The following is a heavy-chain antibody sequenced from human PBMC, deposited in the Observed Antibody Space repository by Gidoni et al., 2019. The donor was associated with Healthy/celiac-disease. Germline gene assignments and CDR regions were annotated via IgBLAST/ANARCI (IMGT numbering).Heavy chain of an antibody. D-gene: IGHD6-19*01. CDR3: ARDRAEAVAGDY. CDR1: GFTFSSYA. J-gene: IGHJ4*02. CDR2: ISYDGSNK. V-gene: IGHV3-30*04. Sequence: QVQLVESGGGVVQPGRSLRLSCAASGFTFSSYAMHWVRQAPGKGLEWVEGISYDGSNKYYADSVKGRFTISRDNSKNTLYLQMNSLRAEDTAVYYCARDRAEAVAGDYWGQGTLVTVSS.